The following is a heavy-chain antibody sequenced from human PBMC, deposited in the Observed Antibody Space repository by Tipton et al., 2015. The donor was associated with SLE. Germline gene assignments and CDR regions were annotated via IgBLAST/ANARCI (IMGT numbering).Heavy chain of an antibody. D-gene: IGHD3/OR15-3a*01. Sequence: SLRLSCAASGFTFSSCAMSWVRQAPGKGLEWVSVIYDDDKTYYADSVKGRFTISRDNAKNTLYLQMNSLRAEDTALYYCAKVAGSGTDARDYWGQGTQVTVSS. CDR3: AKVAGSGTDARDY. J-gene: IGHJ4*02. CDR1: GFTFSSCA. CDR2: IYDDDKT. V-gene: IGHV3-23*03.